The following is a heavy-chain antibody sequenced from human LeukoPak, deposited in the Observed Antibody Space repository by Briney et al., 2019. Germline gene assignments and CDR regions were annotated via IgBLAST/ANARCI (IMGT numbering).Heavy chain of an antibody. CDR1: GFTFSSYE. D-gene: IGHD3-10*01. CDR2: ISSSGSTI. J-gene: IGHJ4*02. Sequence: GGSLRLSCAASGFTFSSYEMNWVRQAPGKGLEWVSYISSSGSTIYYADSVKGRFTISRDNAKNSLYLQMNSLRAEDTAVYYYARGWRPYYYGSGSYYDYWGQGTLVTVSS. CDR3: ARGWRPYYYGSGSYYDY. V-gene: IGHV3-48*03.